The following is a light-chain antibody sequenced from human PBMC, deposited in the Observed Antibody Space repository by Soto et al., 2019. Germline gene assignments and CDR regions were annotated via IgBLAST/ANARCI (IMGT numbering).Light chain of an antibody. Sequence: EIVLTQSQATLSLSPGERANLSCRASQSVSSYLAWYQQKPGQAPRLLIYDASARATGIPARFSGSGSGTDFTLTISSLEPEDFAVYYCQQRSNWPGTCGQGTKLEIK. CDR1: QSVSSY. CDR3: QQRSNWPGT. CDR2: DAS. V-gene: IGKV3-11*01. J-gene: IGKJ2*01.